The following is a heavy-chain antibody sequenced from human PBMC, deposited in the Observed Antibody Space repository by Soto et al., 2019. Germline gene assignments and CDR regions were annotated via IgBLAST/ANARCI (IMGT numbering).Heavy chain of an antibody. CDR3: VRDVAFDYVN. V-gene: IGHV3-7*01. J-gene: IGHJ4*02. CDR2: IKQDESEK. D-gene: IGHD3-16*01. CDR1: GFSFSSYW. Sequence: EVQLVESGGVLVQPGGSLRISCTVSGFSFSSYWMSWVRQAPGKGLEWVASIKQDESEKYYVDSVKGRFTISRDNVDDSLFLQMNSLSADDTAVYFCVRDVAFDYVNWGQGTLVTVSS.